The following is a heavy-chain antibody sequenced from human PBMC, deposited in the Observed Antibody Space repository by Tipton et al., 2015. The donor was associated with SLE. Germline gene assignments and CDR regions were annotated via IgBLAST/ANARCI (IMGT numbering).Heavy chain of an antibody. Sequence: TLSLTCAVYGGSFSGYYWSWIRQPPGKGLEWIGEINHSGSTKYNPSLKSRVTISVDTSKNQFSLKLSSVTAADTAVYYCARDPYCGGDCLLFDYWGQGTLVTVSS. D-gene: IGHD2-21*02. J-gene: IGHJ4*02. CDR2: INHSGST. CDR3: ARDPYCGGDCLLFDY. CDR1: GGSFSGYY. V-gene: IGHV4-34*01.